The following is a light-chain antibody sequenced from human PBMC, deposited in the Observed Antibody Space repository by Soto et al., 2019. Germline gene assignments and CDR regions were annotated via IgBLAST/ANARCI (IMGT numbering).Light chain of an antibody. CDR2: DVT. J-gene: IGLJ1*01. V-gene: IGLV2-11*01. CDR1: SSDVGGYNF. CDR3: CSYAGGYTHV. Sequence: QSALTQPRSVSGSPGQSVTISCTGTSSDVGGYNFVSWYQQYPGKAPKLIIYDVTKGPSGVPDRFSGSKSGNTASLTISGLQTDDEADYYCCSYAGGYTHVFGTGTKVTVL.